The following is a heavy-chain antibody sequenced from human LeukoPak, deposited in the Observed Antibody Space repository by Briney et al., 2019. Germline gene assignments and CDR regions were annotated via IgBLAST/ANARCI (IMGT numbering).Heavy chain of an antibody. CDR2: ISGSGSFA. D-gene: IGHD6-13*01. CDR1: GFTFSNYV. V-gene: IGHV3-23*01. CDR3: AKCYSNNWSDAFDI. J-gene: IGHJ3*02. Sequence: GGSLRLSCGASGFTFSNYVMSWVRQAPGKGLEWVSVISGSGSFAYYGDSVKGRFTISRDNSKYTMYLQMNGLRAEDTAVYYCAKCYSNNWSDAFDIWGQGTMVTVSS.